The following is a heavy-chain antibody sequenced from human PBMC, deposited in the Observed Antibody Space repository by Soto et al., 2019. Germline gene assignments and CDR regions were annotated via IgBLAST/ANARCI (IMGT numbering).Heavy chain of an antibody. Sequence: SETLSLTCTVSGGSISSYYWSWIRQPPGKGLEWIGYIYYSGSTNYNPSLKSRVTISVDTSKNQFSLKLSSVTAADTAVYYCARESYSSGCDYWGQGTLVTVSS. CDR1: GGSISSYY. D-gene: IGHD6-19*01. CDR2: IYYSGST. J-gene: IGHJ4*02. V-gene: IGHV4-59*01. CDR3: ARESYSSGCDY.